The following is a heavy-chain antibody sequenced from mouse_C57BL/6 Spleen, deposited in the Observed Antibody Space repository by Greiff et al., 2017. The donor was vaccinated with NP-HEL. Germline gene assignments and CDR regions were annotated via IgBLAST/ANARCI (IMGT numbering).Heavy chain of an antibody. Sequence: QVQLQQSGPELVKPGASVKISCKASGYSFTSYYIHWVKQRPGQGLEWIGWIYPGSGNTKYNEKFKGKATLTADTSSSTAYMQLSSLTSEDSAVYYCARGDTVVAPYAMDYWGQGTSVTVSS. CDR3: ARGDTVVAPYAMDY. CDR1: GYSFTSYY. V-gene: IGHV1-66*01. D-gene: IGHD1-1*01. CDR2: IYPGSGNT. J-gene: IGHJ4*01.